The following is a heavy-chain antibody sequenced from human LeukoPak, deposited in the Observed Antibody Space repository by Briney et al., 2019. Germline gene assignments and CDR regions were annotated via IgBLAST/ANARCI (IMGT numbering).Heavy chain of an antibody. CDR3: AAGSSFMTTVTSTGFDY. CDR2: IVVGSGNT. CDR1: GFTFTSSA. Sequence: SVTVSCTASGFTFTSSAVQWVRQARGQRLEWIGWIVVGSGNTNYAQKFQERVTITRDMSTSTAYMELSSLRSEDTAAYCCAAGSSFMTTVTSTGFDYWGQGTLVTVSS. V-gene: IGHV1-58*01. D-gene: IGHD4-17*01. J-gene: IGHJ4*02.